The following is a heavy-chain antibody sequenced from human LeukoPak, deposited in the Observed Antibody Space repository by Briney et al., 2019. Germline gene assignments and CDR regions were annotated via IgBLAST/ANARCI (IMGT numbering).Heavy chain of an antibody. V-gene: IGHV3-53*01. J-gene: IGHJ6*03. CDR3: ARHGSITMVRGRLRYYYMDV. D-gene: IGHD3-10*01. CDR1: GLTVSSNY. CDR2: IYSGGST. Sequence: GGSLRLSCATSGLTVSSNYMSWVRQAPGKGLEWVSVIYSGGSTYYADSVKGRFTISRDNSKNTLSLQMNSLRAEDTAVYYCARHGSITMVRGRLRYYYMDVWGKGTTVTISS.